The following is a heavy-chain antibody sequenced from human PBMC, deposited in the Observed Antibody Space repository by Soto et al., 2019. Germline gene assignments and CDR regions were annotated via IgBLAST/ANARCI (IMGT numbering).Heavy chain of an antibody. Sequence: SETLSLTCTVSGGSIYSSSYSWGWIRQPPGKGLEWIGSIYYSGSTYYNPSLKSRVTISVDTSKSQFSLKLSSVTAADSAVYFCARLEGLATISYYFDFWGPGALVTVSS. J-gene: IGHJ4*02. D-gene: IGHD3-9*01. V-gene: IGHV4-39*01. CDR3: ARLEGLATISYYFDF. CDR2: IYYSGST. CDR1: GGSIYSSSYS.